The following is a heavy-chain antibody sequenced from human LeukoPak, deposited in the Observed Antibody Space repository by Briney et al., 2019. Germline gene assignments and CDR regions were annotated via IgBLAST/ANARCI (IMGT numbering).Heavy chain of an antibody. CDR2: ISGSGGNT. D-gene: IGHD3-9*01. J-gene: IGHJ4*02. CDR3: ARGEVFWDY. Sequence: GGSLRLSCAASGFTFKRKGMSWVRQAPGKGLEWVSAISGSGGNTYYADSVKGRFTISRDNSKNTLYLQMGSLRAEDMAVYYCARGEVFWDYWGQGTLVTVSS. V-gene: IGHV3-23*01. CDR1: GFTFKRKG.